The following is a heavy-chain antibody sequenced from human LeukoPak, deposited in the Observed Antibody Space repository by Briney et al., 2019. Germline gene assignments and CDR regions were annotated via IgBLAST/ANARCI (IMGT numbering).Heavy chain of an antibody. Sequence: GGSLRLSCAASGSTFSFYTMKWVRQAPGKGLEWVSSISSSSVYIYYADSVKGRFTIPRDNAKNSLYLQMNSLRAEDTAVYYCAGRAWYSSSWYGDYWGQGTLVTVSS. J-gene: IGHJ4*02. CDR2: ISSSSVYI. V-gene: IGHV3-21*01. D-gene: IGHD6-13*01. CDR1: GSTFSFYT. CDR3: AGRAWYSSSWYGDY.